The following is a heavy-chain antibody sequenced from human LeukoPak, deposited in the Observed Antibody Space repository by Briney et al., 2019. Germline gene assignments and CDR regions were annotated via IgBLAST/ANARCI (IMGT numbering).Heavy chain of an antibody. CDR3: AREEGGYDSSGYPANDY. Sequence: GGSLRLSCAASGFTFSSYGMHWVRQAPGKGLEWVAVIWYDGSNKYYADSVKGRFTISRDNSKNTLYLQMNSLRAEDTAVYYCAREEGGYDSSGYPANDYWGQGTLVTVSS. V-gene: IGHV3-33*01. CDR2: IWYDGSNK. D-gene: IGHD3-22*01. J-gene: IGHJ4*02. CDR1: GFTFSSYG.